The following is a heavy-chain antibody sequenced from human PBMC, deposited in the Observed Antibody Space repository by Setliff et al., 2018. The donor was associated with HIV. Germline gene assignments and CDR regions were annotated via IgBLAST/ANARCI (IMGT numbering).Heavy chain of an antibody. J-gene: IGHJ4*02. CDR2: ISYDGSNI. Sequence: GGSLRLSCAASGFIFDRYTMHWVRQAPGKGLEWLSLISYDGSNIDYADSVKGRFTISRDNSKSMLYLQMNSLRPEDKAVYYCVRDLDAGRTRIFDTWGQGALVTVSS. V-gene: IGHV3-30*04. D-gene: IGHD1-1*01. CDR1: GFIFDRYT. CDR3: VRDLDAGRTRIFDT.